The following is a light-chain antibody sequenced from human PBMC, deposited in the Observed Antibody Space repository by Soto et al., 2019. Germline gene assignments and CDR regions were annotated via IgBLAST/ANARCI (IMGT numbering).Light chain of an antibody. V-gene: IGLV2-8*01. CDR3: SSFVHGTSYV. CDR2: DVT. CDR1: SNEVGRFNY. J-gene: IGLJ1*01. Sequence: QSVLTQAPSASGSPGQSVTISCAGTSNEVGRFNYVSWYQHHPGKAPKLIIYDVTKRPSGVLDRFSGSKSGNTAYLTVSGLQAEDEADYFCSSFVHGTSYVFGTGTKVTVL.